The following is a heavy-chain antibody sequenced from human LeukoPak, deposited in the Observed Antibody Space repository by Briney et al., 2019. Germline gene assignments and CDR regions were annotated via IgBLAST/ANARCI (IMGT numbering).Heavy chain of an antibody. Sequence: PGGSLRLSCAASGFTFSSYSMNWVRQAPGKGLECVSSISSSSSYIYYADSVKGRFTISRDNAKNSLYLQMNSLRAEDTAVYYCARDRVVRGVFDYWGQGTLVTVSS. CDR2: ISSSSSYI. CDR1: GFTFSSYS. J-gene: IGHJ4*02. CDR3: ARDRVVRGVFDY. V-gene: IGHV3-21*01. D-gene: IGHD3-10*01.